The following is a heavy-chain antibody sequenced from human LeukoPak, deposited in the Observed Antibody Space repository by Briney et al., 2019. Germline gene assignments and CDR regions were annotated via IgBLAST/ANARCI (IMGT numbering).Heavy chain of an antibody. CDR2: IYNHGRT. CDR1: GGSIDY. V-gene: IGHV4-59*01. D-gene: IGHD3-10*01. CDR3: ARGLAGRSSGAIYFDL. Sequence: KPSETLSLTCIVSGGSIDYYNWIRQPPGKGLEWIVVIYNHGRTEYNPSLKSRVTISLDTSNSQVSLKLNSVTPADTAVYFCARGLAGRSSGAIYFDLWGRGTLVTVSS. J-gene: IGHJ2*01.